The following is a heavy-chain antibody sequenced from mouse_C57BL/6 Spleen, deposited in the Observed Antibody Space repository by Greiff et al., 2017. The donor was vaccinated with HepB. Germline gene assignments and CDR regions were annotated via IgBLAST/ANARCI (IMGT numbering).Heavy chain of an antibody. CDR1: GYSITSGYY. CDR2: ISYDGSN. J-gene: IGHJ1*03. Sequence: EVKLEESGPGLVKPSQSLSLTCSVTGYSITSGYYWNWIRQFPGNKLEWMGYISYDGSNNYNPSLKNRISITRDTSKNQFFLKLNSVTTEDTATYYCARGDYDERVYWYFDVWGTGTTVTVSS. D-gene: IGHD2-4*01. V-gene: IGHV3-6*01. CDR3: ARGDYDERVYWYFDV.